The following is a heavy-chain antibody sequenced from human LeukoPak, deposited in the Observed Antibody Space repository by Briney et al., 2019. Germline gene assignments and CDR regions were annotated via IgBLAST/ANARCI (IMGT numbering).Heavy chain of an antibody. V-gene: IGHV3-48*04. J-gene: IGHJ5*02. D-gene: IGHD6-6*01. Sequence: GGSLRLSCAASGFTFSSYSMNWVRQAPGKGLEWVSYISSSSSTIYYADSVKGRFTISRDNAKNSLYLQMNSLRAEDTAVYYCARESSEYSSSSGGNVGVCWFDPWGQGTLVTVSS. CDR2: ISSSSSTI. CDR1: GFTFSSYS. CDR3: ARESSEYSSSSGGNVGVCWFDP.